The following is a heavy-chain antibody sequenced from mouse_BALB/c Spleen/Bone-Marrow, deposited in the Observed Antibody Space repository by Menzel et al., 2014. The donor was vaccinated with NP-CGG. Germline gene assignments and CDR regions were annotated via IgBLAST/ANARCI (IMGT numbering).Heavy chain of an antibody. J-gene: IGHJ3*01. V-gene: IGHV1S81*02. CDR3: ERGGVYDGFAN. CDR1: GYTFTSYW. CDR2: INPSNGRA. D-gene: IGHD1-1*01. Sequence: VKLQESGAELVKPGASVKLSCKASGYTFTSYWMHWVKQRPGQGLEWIGEINPSNGRADYNEKFRSKATLTVDRSSSTAYMPLSSLTSEDSGVYYCERGGVYDGFANGGKGTLVTVSA.